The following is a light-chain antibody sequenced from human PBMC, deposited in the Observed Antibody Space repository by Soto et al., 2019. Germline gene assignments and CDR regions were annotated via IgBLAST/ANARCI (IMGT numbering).Light chain of an antibody. CDR2: GNI. J-gene: IGLJ2*01. CDR1: SSNIGAGYD. CDR3: QSYDSSLSGVV. V-gene: IGLV1-40*01. Sequence: QSALTQPPSLSGAPGQRVTISCTGSSSNIGAGYDVHWYQQLPGTAPKLLIYGNINRPSGVPDRFSGSKSGTSASLAITGLQAEDEADYYCQSYDSSLSGVVFGGGTQLTVL.